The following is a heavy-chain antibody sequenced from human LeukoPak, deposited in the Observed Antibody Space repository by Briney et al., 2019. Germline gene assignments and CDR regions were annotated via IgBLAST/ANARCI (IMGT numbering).Heavy chain of an antibody. CDR2: IYPGDSDT. CDR3: ATPYGDYVHAFDI. Sequence: GESLKISCQGSGYSFTTYWIGWVRQMPGKGLEWMGIIYPGDSDTRYSPSFQGQVTISADKSISTAYLQWSSLKASDTAMYYCATPYGDYVHAFDIWGQGTMVTVSS. V-gene: IGHV5-51*01. CDR1: GYSFTTYW. J-gene: IGHJ3*02. D-gene: IGHD4-17*01.